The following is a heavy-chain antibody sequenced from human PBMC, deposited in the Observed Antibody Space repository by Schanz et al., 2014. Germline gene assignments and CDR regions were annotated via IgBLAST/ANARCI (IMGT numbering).Heavy chain of an antibody. J-gene: IGHJ3*02. CDR2: ISGSGETT. CDR3: ARDMLRRYGALEI. CDR1: GFTFSSYA. D-gene: IGHD2-8*01. V-gene: IGHV3-23*01. Sequence: EVQLLESGGGLVQPGGSLRLSCAASGFTFSSYAMSWVRQAPGKGLEWVSAISGSGETTYYADSVKGRFTISRDNSKNALYLQMNSLRADDTAVYYCARDMLRRYGALEIWGRGTMVTVSS.